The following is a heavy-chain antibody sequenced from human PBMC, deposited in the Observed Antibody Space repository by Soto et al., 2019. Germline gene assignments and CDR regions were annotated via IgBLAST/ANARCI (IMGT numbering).Heavy chain of an antibody. Sequence: PVGSLRLSCAASGFTFSSYAMSWVRQAPGKGLEWVSAISGSGGSTYYADSVKGRFTISRDNSKNTLYLQMNSLRAEDTAVYYCAKDTPPYCGGDCYSGEGYWGQGTLVTVSS. CDR2: ISGSGGST. CDR1: GFTFSSYA. D-gene: IGHD2-21*02. J-gene: IGHJ4*02. V-gene: IGHV3-23*01. CDR3: AKDTPPYCGGDCYSGEGY.